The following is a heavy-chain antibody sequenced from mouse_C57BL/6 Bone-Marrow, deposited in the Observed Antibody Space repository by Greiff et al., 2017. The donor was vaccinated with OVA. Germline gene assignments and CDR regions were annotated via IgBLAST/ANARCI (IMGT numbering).Heavy chain of an antibody. V-gene: IGHV1-14*01. Sequence: VQLKESGPELVKPGASVKMSCKASGYTFTSYVMHWVKQKPGQGLEWIGYIYPYNDGTKYNEKFKGKATLTSDKSSSTAYMELSSLTSEDSAVYYCARKWLLPYFDVWGTGTTVTVSS. CDR2: IYPYNDGT. CDR3: ARKWLLPYFDV. D-gene: IGHD2-3*01. J-gene: IGHJ1*03. CDR1: GYTFTSYV.